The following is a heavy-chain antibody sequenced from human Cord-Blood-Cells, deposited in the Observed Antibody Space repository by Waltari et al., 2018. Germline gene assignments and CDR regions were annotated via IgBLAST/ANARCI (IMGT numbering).Heavy chain of an antibody. J-gene: IGHJ4*02. CDR3: ARAKQQLFDY. V-gene: IGHV1-69*09. Sequence: QVQLVQSGAEVKKPGSSVKVSCKASGGTFSSYAISWVRQAPGQWLEWMGRISPILGIANYAQKFQGRVTITADKSTSTAYMELSSLRSEDTAVYYCARAKQQLFDYWGQGTLVTVSS. D-gene: IGHD6-13*01. CDR2: ISPILGIA. CDR1: GGTFSSYA.